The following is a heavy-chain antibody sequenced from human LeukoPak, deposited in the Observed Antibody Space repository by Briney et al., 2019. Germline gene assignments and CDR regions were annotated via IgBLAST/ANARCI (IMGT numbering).Heavy chain of an antibody. V-gene: IGHV4-4*02. Sequence: SETLSLTCAVSTGSITSNWWSWVRQPPGKGLEWIGEVHKSGSTNYYPSLQSRVTISIDKSKNQIALELTSVTAADTAVYYCAKEIVGAPTPGAYWGQGILVTVSS. CDR2: VHKSGST. CDR1: TGSITSNW. CDR3: AKEIVGAPTPGAY. D-gene: IGHD1-26*01. J-gene: IGHJ4*02.